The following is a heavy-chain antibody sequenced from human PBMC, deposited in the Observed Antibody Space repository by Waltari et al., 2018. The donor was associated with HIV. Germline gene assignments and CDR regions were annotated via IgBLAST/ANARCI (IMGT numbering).Heavy chain of an antibody. CDR2: IFPGDSDT. Sequence: EVQLVQSGAEVKKPGESLKISCKVSGYTFSSNWIGWVRQMPGKGLEWVWIIFPGDSDTRYSPSVQGQVTISVDKSISTAYLQWTSLKASDTAKYYCARQRTYAMDVWGQGTTVTVSS. CDR1: GYTFSSNW. J-gene: IGHJ6*02. V-gene: IGHV5-51*01. CDR3: ARQRTYAMDV.